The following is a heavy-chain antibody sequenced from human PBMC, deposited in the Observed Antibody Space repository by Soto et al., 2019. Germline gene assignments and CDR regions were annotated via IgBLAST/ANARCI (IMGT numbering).Heavy chain of an antibody. V-gene: IGHV4-59*01. CDR1: GGSISSYY. CDR3: ARDLELNHFDY. J-gene: IGHJ4*02. Sequence: SETLSLTCTVSGGSISSYYWSWIRQPPGKGLEWIGYIYYSGSTNYNPSLKSRVTISVDTSKNQFSLKLSSVTAADTAVYYCARDLELNHFDYWGQGTLVTVSS. D-gene: IGHD1-26*01. CDR2: IYYSGST.